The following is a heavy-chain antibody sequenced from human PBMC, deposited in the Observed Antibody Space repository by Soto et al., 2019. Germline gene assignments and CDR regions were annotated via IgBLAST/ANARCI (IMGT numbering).Heavy chain of an antibody. CDR2: IVVGSGNT. J-gene: IGHJ3*02. CDR1: GFTFTSSA. CDR3: AADWYYYDSSGSPGAFDI. Sequence: SVKVSCKASGFTFTSSAMQWVRQARGQRLEWIRWIVVGSGNTNYAQKFQERVTITRDMSTSTAYMELSSLRSEDTAVYYCAADWYYYDSSGSPGAFDIWGQGTMVTVSS. D-gene: IGHD3-22*01. V-gene: IGHV1-58*02.